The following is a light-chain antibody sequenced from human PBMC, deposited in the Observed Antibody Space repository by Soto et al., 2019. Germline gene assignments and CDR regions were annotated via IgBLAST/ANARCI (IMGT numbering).Light chain of an antibody. V-gene: IGKV3-11*01. CDR2: AAS. CDR1: QDILTY. Sequence: EIVLTQSPATLSLSPGEGATLSCRASQDILTYLVWYQHKPGQAPRLLIYAASNRATGIPARFSGSGSGTDFTLTISSLEPEDFAVYYCQQRHDWPRTFGQGTKVEIK. CDR3: QQRHDWPRT. J-gene: IGKJ1*01.